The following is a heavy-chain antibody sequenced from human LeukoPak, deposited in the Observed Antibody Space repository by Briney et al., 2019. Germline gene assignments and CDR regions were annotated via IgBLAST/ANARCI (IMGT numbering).Heavy chain of an antibody. CDR3: ASKSLGMATITYAFDI. CDR2: IYTSGST. V-gene: IGHV4-61*02. Sequence: PSETLSLTCTVSGGSISSGSYYWSWIRQPAGKGLEWIGRIYTSGSTNYNPSLKSRVTISVDTSKNQFSLKLSSVTAADTAVYYCASKSLGMATITYAFDIWGQGTMVTVSS. CDR1: GGSISSGSYY. J-gene: IGHJ3*02. D-gene: IGHD5-24*01.